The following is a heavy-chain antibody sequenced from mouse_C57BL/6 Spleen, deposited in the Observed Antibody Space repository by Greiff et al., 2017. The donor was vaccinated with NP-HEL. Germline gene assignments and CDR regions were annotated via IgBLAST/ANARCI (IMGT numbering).Heavy chain of an antibody. CDR1: GYAFTSYW. Sequence: QVQLKESGAELVKPGASVKISCKASGYAFTSYWMNWVKQRPGKGLEWIGQIYPGDGDTNYNGKFKGKATLTADKSSSTAYMQLSSLTSEDSAVYFCARSRGGYGNLPFDVWGTGTTVTVSS. V-gene: IGHV1-80*01. CDR3: ARSRGGYGNLPFDV. D-gene: IGHD2-10*02. CDR2: IYPGDGDT. J-gene: IGHJ1*03.